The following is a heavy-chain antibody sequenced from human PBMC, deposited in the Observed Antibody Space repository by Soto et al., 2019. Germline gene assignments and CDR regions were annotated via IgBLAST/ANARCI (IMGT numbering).Heavy chain of an antibody. J-gene: IGHJ4*02. D-gene: IGHD6-13*01. V-gene: IGHV3-30-3*01. CDR3: ASGGIAAVGTFTARLDY. Sequence: QVQLVESGGGVVQPGRSLRLSCAASGFTFSSYAMHWVRQAPGKGLEWVALISFDGSSKHYADSVKGRVTISRDNSKNTLYLQMNSLTPEDTAVYYCASGGIAAVGTFTARLDYWGQGTLVTVSP. CDR1: GFTFSSYA. CDR2: ISFDGSSK.